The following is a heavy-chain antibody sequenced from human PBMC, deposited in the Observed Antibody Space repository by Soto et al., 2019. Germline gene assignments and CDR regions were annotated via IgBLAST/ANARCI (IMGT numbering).Heavy chain of an antibody. Sequence: QVQLVQSGAEVKKPGSSVKVSCKASGGTFGRYSITWVRQAPGHGLEWIGRIIPIFGIASYAQKFQGRVTITADESTSXAXMXXSSLRSDDTAVYYCAREDRDRETGLVPAAIDGMDVWGQGTTVTVSS. CDR1: GGTFGRYS. D-gene: IGHD2-2*01. CDR3: AREDRDRETGLVPAAIDGMDV. V-gene: IGHV1-69*08. CDR2: IIPIFGIA. J-gene: IGHJ6*02.